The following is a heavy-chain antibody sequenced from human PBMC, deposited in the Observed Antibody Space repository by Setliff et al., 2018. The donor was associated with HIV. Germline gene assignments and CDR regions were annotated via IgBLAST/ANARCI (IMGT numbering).Heavy chain of an antibody. Sequence: LRLSCAASGFTFSSYSMNWVRQAPGKGLEWVSYISGSSSTIDYAGSLKGRFTISRDNAKNSLYLQMNSLRVEDTAIYYCARAWAMQQLVPAYWGQGTLVTVSS. J-gene: IGHJ4*02. CDR2: ISGSSSTI. CDR3: ARAWAMQQLVPAY. D-gene: IGHD6-6*01. CDR1: GFTFSSYS. V-gene: IGHV3-48*01.